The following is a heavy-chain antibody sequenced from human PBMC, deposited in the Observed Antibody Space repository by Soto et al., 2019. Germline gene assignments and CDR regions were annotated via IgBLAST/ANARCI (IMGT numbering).Heavy chain of an antibody. CDR1: GFTFSTYA. V-gene: IGHV3-23*01. CDR2: VSGGGGST. CDR3: AKELVDSGYPVEGAFNV. Sequence: QLLESGGDLVLPGGSLRLSCAASGFTFSTYAMGWVRQAPGKGLEWVSGVSGGGGSTHYADSVKGRFIVSRDNSKDTMYLQMNTLRAEDTALYYCAKELVDSGYPVEGAFNVWGQGTMVTVPS. J-gene: IGHJ3*01. D-gene: IGHD5-12*01.